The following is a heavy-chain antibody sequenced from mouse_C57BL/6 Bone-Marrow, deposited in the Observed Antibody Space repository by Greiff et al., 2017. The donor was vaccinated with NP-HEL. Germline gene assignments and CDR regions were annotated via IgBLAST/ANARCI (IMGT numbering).Heavy chain of an antibody. CDR2: ISGGGGNT. V-gene: IGHV5-9*01. CDR1: GFTFSSYT. D-gene: IGHD1-1*01. CDR3: ARRGITTVVARYWYFDV. Sequence: EVKLEESGGGLVKPGGSLKLSCAASGFTFSSYTMSWVRQTPEKRLEWVATISGGGGNTYYPDSVKGRFTISRDNAKNTLYLQMSSLRSEDTALYYCARRGITTVVARYWYFDVWGTGTTVTVSS. J-gene: IGHJ1*03.